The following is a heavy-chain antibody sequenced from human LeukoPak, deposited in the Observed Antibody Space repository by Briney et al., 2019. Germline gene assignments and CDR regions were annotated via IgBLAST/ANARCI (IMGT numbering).Heavy chain of an antibody. J-gene: IGHJ4*02. CDR2: IYYSGST. D-gene: IGHD3-9*01. V-gene: IGHV4-39*01. Sequence: SETLSLTCTVSGGSISSSSYYWGWIRQPPGKGLEWIGSIYYSGSTYYNPSLKSRVTISVDTSKNQFSLKLSSVTAAGTAVYYCARHDILTGFDYWGQGTLVTVSS. CDR1: GGSISSSSYY. CDR3: ARHDILTGFDY.